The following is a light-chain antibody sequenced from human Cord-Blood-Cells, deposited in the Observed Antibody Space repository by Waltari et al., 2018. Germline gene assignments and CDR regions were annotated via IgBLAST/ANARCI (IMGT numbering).Light chain of an antibody. V-gene: IGLV2-14*01. J-gene: IGLJ2*01. CDR3: SSYTSSSTLV. Sequence: QSALTQPASVSGSPGPSITIPCTGTSSDGGGYNYVSWYQQHPGKAPKLMIYEVSNRPSGVSNRFSGSKSGNTASLTISGLQAEDEADYYCSSYTSSSTLVFGGGTKLTVL. CDR1: SSDGGGYNY. CDR2: EVS.